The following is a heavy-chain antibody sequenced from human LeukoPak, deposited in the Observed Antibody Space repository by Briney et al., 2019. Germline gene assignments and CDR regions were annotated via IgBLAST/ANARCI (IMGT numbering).Heavy chain of an antibody. Sequence: ASVKVSCRASGYTFTGCYMHWVRQAPGQGLEWMGWINPNSGGTNYAQKFQGRVTMTRDTSISTAYMELSRLSSDDTAVYYCARTIFWSGYPYFDYWGQGTLVTVSS. CDR2: INPNSGGT. J-gene: IGHJ4*02. V-gene: IGHV1-2*02. CDR1: GYTFTGCY. CDR3: ARTIFWSGYPYFDY. D-gene: IGHD3-3*01.